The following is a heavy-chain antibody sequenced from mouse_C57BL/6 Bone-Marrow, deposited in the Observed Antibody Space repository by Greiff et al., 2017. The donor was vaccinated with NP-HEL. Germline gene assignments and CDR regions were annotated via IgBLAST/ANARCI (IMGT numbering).Heavy chain of an antibody. D-gene: IGHD2-4*01. CDR1: GYTFTDYY. V-gene: IGHV1-19*01. CDR2: INPYNGGT. CDR3: ARRYDYALFAY. J-gene: IGHJ3*01. Sequence: EVQLQQSGPVLVKPGASVKMSCKASGYTFTDYYMNWVKQSHGKSLEWIGVINPYNGGTSYNQKFKGKATLTVDKSSSTAYMELNSLTSEDSAVYYCARRYDYALFAYWGQGTLVTVSA.